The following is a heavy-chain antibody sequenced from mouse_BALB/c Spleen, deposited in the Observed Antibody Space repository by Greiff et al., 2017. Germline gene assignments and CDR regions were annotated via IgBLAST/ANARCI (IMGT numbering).Heavy chain of an antibody. J-gene: IGHJ4*01. Sequence: EVKLMESGPGLVKPSQSLSLTCSVTGYSITSGYYWNWIRQFPGNKLEWMGYISYDGSNNYNPSLKNRISITRDTSKNQFFLKLNSVTTEDTATYYCARDRAYYDAMDYWGQGTSVTVSS. V-gene: IGHV3-6*02. CDR1: GYSITSGYY. D-gene: IGHD2-10*01. CDR2: ISYDGSN. CDR3: ARDRAYYDAMDY.